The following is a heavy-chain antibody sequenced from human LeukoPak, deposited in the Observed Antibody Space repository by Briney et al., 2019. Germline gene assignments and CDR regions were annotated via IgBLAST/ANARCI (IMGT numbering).Heavy chain of an antibody. CDR2: ISYDGSNK. CDR1: GFTFSSYA. J-gene: IGHJ4*02. V-gene: IGHV3-30-3*01. CDR3: ARPPRYFDWLLPFDY. D-gene: IGHD3-9*01. Sequence: GGSLRLSCAASGFTFSSYAMPWVRQAPGKGLEWVAVISYDGSNKYYADSVKGRFTISRDNSKNTLYLQMNSLRAEDTAVYYCARPPRYFDWLLPFDYWGQGTLVTVSS.